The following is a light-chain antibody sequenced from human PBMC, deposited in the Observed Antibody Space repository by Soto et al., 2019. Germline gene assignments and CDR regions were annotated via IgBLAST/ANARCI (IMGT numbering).Light chain of an antibody. CDR2: GAS. Sequence: DILLTQSPATLSLSPGERATLSCRASQSVGNNLAWYQKKPGQPPRLLIYGASTEATNIPTRFSGSGSGTDFTLTISSLQSEDFAVYYCQQYNSWAWTFGQGTTVGIK. V-gene: IGKV3-15*01. CDR1: QSVGNN. J-gene: IGKJ1*01. CDR3: QQYNSWAWT.